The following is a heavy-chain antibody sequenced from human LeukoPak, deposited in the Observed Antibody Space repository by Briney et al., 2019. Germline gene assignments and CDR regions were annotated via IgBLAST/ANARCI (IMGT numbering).Heavy chain of an antibody. D-gene: IGHD2-2*01. J-gene: IGHJ3*02. Sequence: GGTLRLSCAASGFTFSTFGMSWVRQAPGKGLEWVSAISGSGGATFYADSVKGRFTISRGSSKNTLYLQINSLRGEDTAVYYCARDMPDAFDIWGQGTMVTVSS. CDR1: GFTFSTFG. CDR3: ARDMPDAFDI. V-gene: IGHV3-23*01. CDR2: ISGSGGAT.